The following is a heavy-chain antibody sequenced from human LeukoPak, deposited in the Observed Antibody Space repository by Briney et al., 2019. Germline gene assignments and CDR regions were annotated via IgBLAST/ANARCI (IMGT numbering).Heavy chain of an antibody. CDR3: ARAGDDYGDPLPYYFYYYGMDV. CDR2: ISSSSSYI. D-gene: IGHD4-17*01. Sequence: GGSLRLSCAASGFTFSSYSMNWVRQAPGKGLEWVSSISSSSSYIYYADSVKGQFTISRDNAKNSLYLQMNSLRAEDTAVYYCARAGDDYGDPLPYYFYYYGMDVWGQGTTVTVSS. J-gene: IGHJ6*02. CDR1: GFTFSSYS. V-gene: IGHV3-21*01.